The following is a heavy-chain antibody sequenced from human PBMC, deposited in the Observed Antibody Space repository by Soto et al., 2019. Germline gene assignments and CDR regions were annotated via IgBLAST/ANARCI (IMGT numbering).Heavy chain of an antibody. CDR1: GDSLHIGGYY. CDR3: ARGGSSTANWIDP. D-gene: IGHD2-2*01. J-gene: IGHJ5*01. CDR2: IYYTGKT. V-gene: IGHV4-31*03. Sequence: TSETLSLTCSVSGDSLHIGGYYWTWIRQLPGKGLEWMGYIYYTGKTYYNPSLESRLTMSVDRSKNQFSLKLSSVTAADTAVYYCARGGSSTANWIDPWGPGTLLTVSS.